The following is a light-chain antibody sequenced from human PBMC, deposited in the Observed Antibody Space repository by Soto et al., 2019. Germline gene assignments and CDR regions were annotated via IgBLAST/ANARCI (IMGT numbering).Light chain of an antibody. CDR2: AAS. J-gene: IGKJ5*01. CDR1: QSISSY. Sequence: TRMTLSPSSLSASVGYRFTIACLASQSISSYLNWYQQKPGKAPKLLIYAASSLQSGVPSRFSGSGSGTDFTLTISSLQPEDFATYYCQQSYSTPITFGQGTRLEI. V-gene: IGKV1-39*01. CDR3: QQSYSTPIT.